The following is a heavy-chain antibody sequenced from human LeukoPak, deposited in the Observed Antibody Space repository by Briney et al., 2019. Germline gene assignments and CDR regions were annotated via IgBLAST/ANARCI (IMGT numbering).Heavy chain of an antibody. D-gene: IGHD6-19*01. CDR2: ISGYNGNT. V-gene: IGHV1-18*01. CDR1: GYTFTSYG. CDR3: ARDLGRSSGWFVGVFMDV. Sequence: APVKVSCKASGYTFTSYGISWVRQAPGQGLEWMGWISGYNGNTNYAQKFQGRVTITADESTSTAYMELSSLRSEDTAMYYCARDLGRSSGWFVGVFMDVWGQGTTVTVSS. J-gene: IGHJ6*02.